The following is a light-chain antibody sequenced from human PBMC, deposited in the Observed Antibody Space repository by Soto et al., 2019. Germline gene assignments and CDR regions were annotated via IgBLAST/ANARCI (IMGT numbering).Light chain of an antibody. CDR2: DAS. J-gene: IGKJ1*01. CDR1: QSIVRW. Sequence: DIPMTQSPSTLSASVGDRVTITCRASQSIVRWLAWYQQKPGKAPKLLIYDASSLQRGVPSRFSGSGSGTEFTLTISSLQPDDFATYYCQEYNSHSGGFGRGTKVEIK. CDR3: QEYNSHSGG. V-gene: IGKV1-5*01.